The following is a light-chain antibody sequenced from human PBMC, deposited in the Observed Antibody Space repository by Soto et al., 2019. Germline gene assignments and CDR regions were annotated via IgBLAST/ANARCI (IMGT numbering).Light chain of an antibody. J-gene: IGKJ3*01. CDR1: QSIGNY. CDR3: QQRSSWPFT. CDR2: ATS. V-gene: IGKV3-11*01. Sequence: EVVLPQSPAPLSLSPGEGATLSCSASQSIGNYLAWYQQKPGQAPRLLIYATSNRATGIPARFSGSGSGTDFTLTISSLVPEDCAVYYGQQRSSWPFTFGPGTKVDIK.